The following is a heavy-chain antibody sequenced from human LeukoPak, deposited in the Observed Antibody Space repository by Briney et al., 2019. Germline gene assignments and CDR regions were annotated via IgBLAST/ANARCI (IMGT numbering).Heavy chain of an antibody. J-gene: IGHJ4*02. CDR2: IYTSGSS. CDR3: ARHGYCSSTSCYEDY. D-gene: IGHD2-2*03. Sequence: SGTLSLTCAASGGSISSYYWSWIRQPPGKGLEWIGYIYTSGSSTYNASLKRRRTISVDTSKNQFSLKLSSVTAADTAVYYCARHGYCSSTSCYEDYWGQGTLVTVSS. CDR1: GGSISSYY. V-gene: IGHV4-4*09.